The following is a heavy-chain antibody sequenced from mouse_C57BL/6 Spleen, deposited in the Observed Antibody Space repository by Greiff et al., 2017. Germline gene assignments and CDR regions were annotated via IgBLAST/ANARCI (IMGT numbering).Heavy chain of an antibody. CDR2: ISDGGSYT. D-gene: IGHD2-9*01. V-gene: IGHV5-4*01. Sequence: DVQLQESGGGLVKPGGSLKLSCAASGFTFSSYAMSWVRQTPEKRLEWVATISDGGSYTYYPDNVKGRFTISRDNAKNNLYLQMSHLKSEDTAMYYCARGGGPTMVTTPFAYWGQGTLVTVSA. CDR1: GFTFSSYA. CDR3: ARGGGPTMVTTPFAY. J-gene: IGHJ3*01.